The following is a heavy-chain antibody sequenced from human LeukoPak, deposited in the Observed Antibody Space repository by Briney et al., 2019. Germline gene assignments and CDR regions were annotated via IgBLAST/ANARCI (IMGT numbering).Heavy chain of an antibody. Sequence: SVKVSCKASGGTFNSYTISWVRQAPGQGLEWMGRIIPILGIANYAQKFQGRVTITADKSTSTAYMELSSLRSEDTAVYYCARDPSDSSSWIKGYFQHWGQGTLVTVSS. J-gene: IGHJ1*01. V-gene: IGHV1-69*04. CDR1: GGTFNSYT. CDR3: ARDPSDSSSWIKGYFQH. CDR2: IIPILGIA. D-gene: IGHD6-13*01.